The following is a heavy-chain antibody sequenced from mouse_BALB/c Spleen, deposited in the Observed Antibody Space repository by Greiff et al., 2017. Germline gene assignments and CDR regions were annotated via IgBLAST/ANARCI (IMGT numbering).Heavy chain of an antibody. CDR1: GYTFTSYY. Sequence: VHLVESGAELVKPGASVKLSCKASGYTFTSYYMYWVKQRPGQGLEWIGEINPSNGGTNFNEKFKSKATLTVDKSSSTAYMQLSSLTSEDSAVYYCTRGGGNPMDYWGQGTSVTVSS. V-gene: IGHV1S81*02. J-gene: IGHJ4*01. D-gene: IGHD2-1*01. CDR2: INPSNGGT. CDR3: TRGGGNPMDY.